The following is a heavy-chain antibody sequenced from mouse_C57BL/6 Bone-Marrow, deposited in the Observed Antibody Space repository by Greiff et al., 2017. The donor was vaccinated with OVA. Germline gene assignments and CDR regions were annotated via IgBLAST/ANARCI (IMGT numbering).Heavy chain of an antibody. J-gene: IGHJ4*01. V-gene: IGHV3-6*01. Sequence: EVQRVESGPGLVKPSQSLSLTCSVTGYSITSGYYWNWIRQFPGNKLEWMGYISYDGSNNYNPSLKNRISITRDTSKNQFFLKLNSVTTEDTATYYCARWGLRPYYYAMDYWGQGTSVTVSS. CDR1: GYSITSGYY. CDR3: ARWGLRPYYYAMDY. D-gene: IGHD2-4*01. CDR2: ISYDGSN.